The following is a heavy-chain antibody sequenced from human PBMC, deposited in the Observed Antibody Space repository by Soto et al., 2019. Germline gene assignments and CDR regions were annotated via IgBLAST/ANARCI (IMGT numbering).Heavy chain of an antibody. D-gene: IGHD2-2*01. J-gene: IGHJ6*02. Sequence: SETLSLTCTVSGGSISSGGYYWSWIRQHPGKGLEWIGYIYYSGSTYYNPSLKSRVTISVDTSKNQFSLKLSSVTAADTAVYYCAEYQPLYGMDVWGQGTTVTVSS. CDR2: IYYSGST. CDR1: GGSISSGGYY. CDR3: AEYQPLYGMDV. V-gene: IGHV4-31*03.